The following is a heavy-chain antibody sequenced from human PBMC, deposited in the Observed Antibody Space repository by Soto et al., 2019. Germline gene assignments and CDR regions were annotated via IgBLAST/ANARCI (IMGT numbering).Heavy chain of an antibody. V-gene: IGHV1-18*01. J-gene: IGHJ6*01. Sequence: QPQLVQSGVEVKKPGASVRVTCKASGYPFINYGINWLRQAPGQGLEWMGWISGHNGGTNYGPEFRDRTTKATNTPSKTAHLEARSLRSDDSPVYYCTKYCGHGARMNMCGVDVWGQGTAVTVSS. CDR3: TKYCGHGARMNMCGVDV. D-gene: IGHD2-21*01. CDR1: GYPFINYG. CDR2: ISGHNGGT.